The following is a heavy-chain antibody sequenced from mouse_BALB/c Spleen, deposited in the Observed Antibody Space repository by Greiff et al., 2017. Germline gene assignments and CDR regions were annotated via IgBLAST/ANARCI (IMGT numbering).Heavy chain of an antibody. J-gene: IGHJ4*01. V-gene: IGHV7-3*02. Sequence: EVMLVESGGGLVQPGGSLRLSCATSGFTFTDYYMSWVRQPPGKALEWLGFIRNKANGYTTEYSASVKGRFTISRDNSQSILYLQMNTLRAEDSATYYCARGEDYAMDYWGQGTSVTVSA. CDR2: IRNKANGYTT. CDR3: ARGEDYAMDY. CDR1: GFTFTDYY.